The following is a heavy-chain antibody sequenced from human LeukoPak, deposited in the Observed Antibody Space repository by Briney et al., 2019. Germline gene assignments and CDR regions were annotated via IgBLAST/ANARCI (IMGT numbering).Heavy chain of an antibody. D-gene: IGHD3-22*01. CDR3: ARDLGRYDSNQGPLDAFDI. Sequence: PGGSLRLSCAASGIAVSDTYMTWVRQAPGKGLEWISVIYATGNTYYADSVKGRFTISRDNSKNTVYLQMNSLRPEDTAVYYCARDLGRYDSNQGPLDAFDIWGQGTMVTVSS. CDR1: GIAVSDTY. V-gene: IGHV3-66*01. CDR2: IYATGNT. J-gene: IGHJ3*02.